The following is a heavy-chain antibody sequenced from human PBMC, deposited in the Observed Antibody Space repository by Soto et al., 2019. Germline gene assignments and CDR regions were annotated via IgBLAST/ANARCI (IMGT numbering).Heavy chain of an antibody. CDR1: GGTFSSYA. V-gene: IGHV1-69*01. J-gene: IGHJ4*02. D-gene: IGHD3-3*01. CDR2: IIPIFGTA. Sequence: QVQLVQSGAEVKKPGSSVKVSCKASGGTFSSYAISWVRQAPGQGLEWMGGIIPIFGTANYAQKFQGRVTITADESTSTAYMELSSLRPEDTAGYYCAREKSITIFGVVQTYYDYWGQGTLVTVSS. CDR3: AREKSITIFGVVQTYYDY.